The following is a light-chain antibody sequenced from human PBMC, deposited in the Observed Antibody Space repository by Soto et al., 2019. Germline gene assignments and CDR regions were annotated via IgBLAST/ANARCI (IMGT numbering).Light chain of an antibody. J-gene: IGKJ4*01. Sequence: EIVMAQSPATLSVSPVERATLSCRASQIVRSNLAWYQQKPGQAPRLLVYGASTRATGIPARFSGTGSGTEFTLTISSLQSEDFAVYYCQQYSNWPTFGGGTKVDIK. CDR2: GAS. CDR1: QIVRSN. CDR3: QQYSNWPT. V-gene: IGKV3-15*01.